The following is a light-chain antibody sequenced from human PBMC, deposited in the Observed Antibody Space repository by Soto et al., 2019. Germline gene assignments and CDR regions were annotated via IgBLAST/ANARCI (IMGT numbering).Light chain of an antibody. J-gene: IGKJ4*01. CDR3: LQDYNYPLT. CDR2: GAS. Sequence: IRMTQSPSSLTASLGDRVTITFRASQDIGNDLGWYQQKPGKAPKLVIYGASNLQSGVPSRFSGSGSGTDFTLTISSLQPEDFATYYCLQDYNYPLTFCGGTKVDIK. CDR1: QDIGND. V-gene: IGKV1-6*01.